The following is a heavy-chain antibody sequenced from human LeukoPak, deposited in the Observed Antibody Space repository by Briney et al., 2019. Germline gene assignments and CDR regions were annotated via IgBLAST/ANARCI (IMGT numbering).Heavy chain of an antibody. Sequence: PSETLSLTCAVYGGSFSGYYWSRIRQPPGKGLEWIGEINHSGSTNYNPSLKSRVTISVDTSKNQFSLKLSSVTAADTAVYYCARAGGVFIWRPNWFDPWGQGTLVTVSS. J-gene: IGHJ5*02. CDR2: INHSGST. D-gene: IGHD3-10*01. V-gene: IGHV4-34*01. CDR3: ARAGGVFIWRPNWFDP. CDR1: GGSFSGYY.